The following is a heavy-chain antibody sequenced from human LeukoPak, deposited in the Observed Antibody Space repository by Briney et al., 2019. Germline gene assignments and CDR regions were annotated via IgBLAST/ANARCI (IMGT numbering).Heavy chain of an antibody. Sequence: PGGSLRLSCAASGFTYNNYWMHWVRQAPGKGLVWVSRTSSDESSTTYAYSVKGRFTISRDNAKNTLYLKMNTLRAEDTAIYFCARGGFTGTSCPYFDYWGQGTLVTVSS. CDR3: ARGGFTGTSCPYFDY. V-gene: IGHV3-74*01. J-gene: IGHJ4*02. CDR1: GFTYNNYW. CDR2: TSSDESST. D-gene: IGHD2-2*01.